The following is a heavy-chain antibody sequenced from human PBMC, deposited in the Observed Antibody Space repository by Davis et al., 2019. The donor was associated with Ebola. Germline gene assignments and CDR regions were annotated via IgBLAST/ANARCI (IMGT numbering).Heavy chain of an antibody. Sequence: ASVKVSCKASGYTFTSYGISWVRQAPGQGLEWMGWISAYNGNTNYAQKLQGRVTMTTDTSTSTAYMELSSLRSEDTAVYYCARGSVAYCGGDCYSYFDYWGQGTLVTVSS. D-gene: IGHD2-21*02. V-gene: IGHV1-18*01. J-gene: IGHJ4*02. CDR3: ARGSVAYCGGDCYSYFDY. CDR1: GYTFTSYG. CDR2: ISAYNGNT.